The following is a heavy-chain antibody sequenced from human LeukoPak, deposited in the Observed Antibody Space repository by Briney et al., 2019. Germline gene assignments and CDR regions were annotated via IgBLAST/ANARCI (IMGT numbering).Heavy chain of an antibody. V-gene: IGHV1-69*06. CDR3: ARGIAAAGDAFDI. D-gene: IGHD6-13*01. J-gene: IGHJ3*02. Sequence: SVKVSCKASGGTFSSYAISWVRQAPGQGLEWMGGIIPIFGTANYAQKFQGRVTITADKSTSTAYMELSSLRSEDTAVYYCARGIAAAGDAFDIWGQGTMVTVSS. CDR2: IIPIFGTA. CDR1: GGTFSSYA.